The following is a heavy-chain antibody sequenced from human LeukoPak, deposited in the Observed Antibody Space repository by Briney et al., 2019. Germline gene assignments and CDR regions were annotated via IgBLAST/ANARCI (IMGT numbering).Heavy chain of an antibody. J-gene: IGHJ3*02. V-gene: IGHV3-11*01. CDR1: GFTFSDYY. CDR3: ARALDPSGWDDAFDI. CDR2: ISSSGSTI. D-gene: IGHD6-19*01. Sequence: GGSLRLSCAASGFTFSDYYMSWIRQAPGKGLEWVSYISSSGSTIYYADSVKGRFTISRDKAKNSLYLQMNSLRAEDTAVYYCARALDPSGWDDAFDIWGQGTMVTVSS.